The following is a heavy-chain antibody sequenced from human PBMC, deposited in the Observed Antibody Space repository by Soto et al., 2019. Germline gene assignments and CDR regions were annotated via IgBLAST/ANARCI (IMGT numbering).Heavy chain of an antibody. CDR1: GFTFSSYA. J-gene: IGHJ4*02. CDR3: ARRGSGSYYDY. Sequence: EVQLLESGGGLVQPGGSLRLSCAASGFTFSSYAMRWVRQAPGQGLEWVSAISGSGDSTYYADSVKGRFTISRDNSKNTLYLQMKSLRAEDTAVYYWARRGSGSYYDYWGQGTLVTVSS. CDR2: ISGSGDST. D-gene: IGHD1-26*01. V-gene: IGHV3-23*01.